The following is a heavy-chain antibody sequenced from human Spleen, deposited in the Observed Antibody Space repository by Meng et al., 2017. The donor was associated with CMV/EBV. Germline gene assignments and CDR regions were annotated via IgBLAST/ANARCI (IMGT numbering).Heavy chain of an antibody. CDR3: ARGPDCSSTSCYTGYFDY. J-gene: IGHJ4*02. CDR1: FSSYA. D-gene: IGHD2-2*02. Sequence: FSSYAISWGRQAPGQGLEWMGGIIPIFGTANYAQKFQGRVTITTVESTSTASMELSSLRSEDTAVYYCARGPDCSSTSCYTGYFDYWGQGTLVTVSS. V-gene: IGHV1-69*05. CDR2: IIPIFGTA.